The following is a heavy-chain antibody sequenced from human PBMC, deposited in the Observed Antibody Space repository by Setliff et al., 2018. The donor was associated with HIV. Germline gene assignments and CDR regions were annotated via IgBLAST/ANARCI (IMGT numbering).Heavy chain of an antibody. V-gene: IGHV1-69*13. D-gene: IGHD3-10*01. CDR2: IIHILGTA. Sequence: GASVKVSCKTSRRTFSEDAINWVRQAPGEGLERVGGIIHILGTADYAEKFQGRVTITADEPRSTVYLEVSNLRSEDTAVYYCAKAVRGYGSTYYNYYYMDVWGKGTTVTVSS. CDR3: AKAVRGYGSTYYNYYYMDV. J-gene: IGHJ6*03. CDR1: RRTFSEDA.